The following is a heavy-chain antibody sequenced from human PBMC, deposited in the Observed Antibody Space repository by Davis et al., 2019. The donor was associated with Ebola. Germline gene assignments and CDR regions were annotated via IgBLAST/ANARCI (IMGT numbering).Heavy chain of an antibody. Sequence: PGGSLRLSCAASGFTFSSYAMSWVRQAPGKGLEWVSAISGSGGSTYYADSVKGRFTISRDNSKNTLYLQMNSLRAEDTAVYYCAKRGEGTLGYCSGGSCSVARRPNFDYWGQGTLVTVSS. CDR1: GFTFSSYA. V-gene: IGHV3-23*01. CDR3: AKRGEGTLGYCSGGSCSVARRPNFDY. D-gene: IGHD2-15*01. J-gene: IGHJ4*02. CDR2: ISGSGGST.